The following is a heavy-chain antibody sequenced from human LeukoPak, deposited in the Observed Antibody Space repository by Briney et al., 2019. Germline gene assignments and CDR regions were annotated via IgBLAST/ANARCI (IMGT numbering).Heavy chain of an antibody. J-gene: IGHJ6*03. V-gene: IGHV3-21*01. CDR2: ISSSSSYI. CDR1: GFTFSSYS. Sequence: PGGSLRLSCAASGFTFSSYSMNWVRQAPGKGLEWVSSISSSSSYIYYADSVKGRFTISRDNAKNSLYLQMNSLRAEDTAVYYCARIFVPDYYCYMDVWGKGTTVTISS. CDR3: ARIFVPDYYCYMDV. D-gene: IGHD3-3*01.